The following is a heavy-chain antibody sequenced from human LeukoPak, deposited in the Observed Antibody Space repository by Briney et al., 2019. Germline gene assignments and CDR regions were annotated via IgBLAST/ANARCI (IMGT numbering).Heavy chain of an antibody. CDR1: GFTFSSYA. D-gene: IGHD3-3*01. V-gene: IGHV3-23*01. J-gene: IGHJ4*02. CDR3: AKAPYDFWSGYYVGLSNFDY. CDR2: ISGSGGST. Sequence: GGSLRLSCAASGFTFSSYAMSWVRQAPGKGLEWVSAISGSGGSTYYADSVKGRFTISRDNSKNTLYLQMNSLRAEDTAVYYCAKAPYDFWSGYYVGLSNFDYWGQGTLVPVSS.